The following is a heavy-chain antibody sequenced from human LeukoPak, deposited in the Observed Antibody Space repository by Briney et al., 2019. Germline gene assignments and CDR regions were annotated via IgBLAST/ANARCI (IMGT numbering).Heavy chain of an antibody. Sequence: SETLSLTCAVYGGSFSGYYWSWIRQPPGKGLEWIGEINHSGSTNYNPSLKSRVTISVDTSKNQFSLKLSSVTAADTAVYYCARSSRYSGGSCYSSWGQGTLVTVSS. D-gene: IGHD2-15*01. CDR1: GGSFSGYY. J-gene: IGHJ4*02. CDR2: INHSGST. CDR3: ARSSRYSGGSCYSS. V-gene: IGHV4-34*01.